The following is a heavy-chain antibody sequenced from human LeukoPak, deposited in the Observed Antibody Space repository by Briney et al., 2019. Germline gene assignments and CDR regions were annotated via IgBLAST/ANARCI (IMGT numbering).Heavy chain of an antibody. D-gene: IGHD1-26*01. J-gene: IGHJ6*02. CDR2: ISAYNSNK. V-gene: IGHV1-18*04. Sequence: ASVKVSCKASGYTFTSYGISWVRQAPGQGLEWVAWISAYNSNKNSAEKFQGRVTMTIDTSTSTAYMELRSLKSDDTAVYYCVRHIKPAGPWDGMDVWGQGTTVIVFS. CDR3: VRHIKPAGPWDGMDV. CDR1: GYTFTSYG.